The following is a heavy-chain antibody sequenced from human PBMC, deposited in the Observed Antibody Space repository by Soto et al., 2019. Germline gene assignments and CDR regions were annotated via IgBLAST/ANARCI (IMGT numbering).Heavy chain of an antibody. CDR1: GFTFSSYA. CDR3: AKPGIAVAFTPPFFDY. CDR2: ISGSGGST. V-gene: IGHV3-23*01. Sequence: GGSLRLSCAASGFTFSSYAMSWVRQAPGKGLEWVSAISGSGGSTYYADSVKGRFTLSSDNSKNTLYLQMNSLRAEDTAVYYCAKPGIAVAFTPPFFDYWGQGTLVTVSS. J-gene: IGHJ4*02. D-gene: IGHD6-19*01.